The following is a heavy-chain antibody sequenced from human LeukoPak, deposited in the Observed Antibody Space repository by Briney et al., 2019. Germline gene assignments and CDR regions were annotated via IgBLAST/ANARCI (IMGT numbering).Heavy chain of an antibody. CDR1: GSSISSSY. D-gene: IGHD1-1*01. J-gene: IGHJ6*03. CDR3: ARDYWRGVWDV. V-gene: IGHV4-59*01. CDR2: IYYSGST. Sequence: SGTLSLTGSVLGSSISSSYWSWFRRPPGKGLEWIGYIYYSGSTNYNPSLTRRGTLSVDTTKNQFSLKLSSATAADTAVYYCARDYWRGVWDVWGKGTTVTVSS.